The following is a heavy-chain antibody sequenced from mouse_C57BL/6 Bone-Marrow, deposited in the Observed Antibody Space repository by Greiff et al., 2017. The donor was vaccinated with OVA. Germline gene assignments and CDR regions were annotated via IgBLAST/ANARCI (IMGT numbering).Heavy chain of an antibody. J-gene: IGHJ3*01. CDR2: INPSSGYT. CDR1: GYTFTSYW. V-gene: IGHV1-7*01. D-gene: IGHD2-1*01. Sequence: VQLQQSGPELVKPGASVKISCKASGYTFTSYWMHWVKQRPGQGLEWIGYINPSSGYTKYNQKFKGKATLTVDKSSSTAYMLLSSLTSEDSAVYFCARGEHYYGNYIASTAYWGQGTLVTVSA. CDR3: ARGEHYYGNYIASTAY.